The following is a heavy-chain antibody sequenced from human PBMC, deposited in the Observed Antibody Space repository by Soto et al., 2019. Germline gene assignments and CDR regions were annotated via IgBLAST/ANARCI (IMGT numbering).Heavy chain of an antibody. D-gene: IGHD6-13*01. CDR3: ARDRRGRADGFIYYYGMEV. CDR1: GESVGRGTNY. Sequence: QVQLQESGPGLMKPSGTLSLICSVSGESVGRGTNYWSWVRQAPGRGREWIGYIFDAATAIYNPSFESRVSISLDAAKNQVSLKLTSVTAADTAIYYCARDRRGRADGFIYYYGMEVWGQGTSVTVSS. CDR2: IFDAATA. V-gene: IGHV4-61*01. J-gene: IGHJ6*02.